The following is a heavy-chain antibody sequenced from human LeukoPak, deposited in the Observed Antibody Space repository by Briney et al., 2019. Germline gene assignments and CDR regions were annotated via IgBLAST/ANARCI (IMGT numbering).Heavy chain of an antibody. J-gene: IGHJ3*02. Sequence: GGSLRLSCAASGFTFSSYSMNWVRQAPGKGLEWVSYISSSSSTIYYADSVKGRFTISRDNAKNSLYLQMNSLRAEDTAVYYCARRSGGYAFDIWGQGTMVTVSS. V-gene: IGHV3-48*04. D-gene: IGHD1-26*01. CDR2: ISSSSSTI. CDR1: GFTFSSYS. CDR3: ARRSGGYAFDI.